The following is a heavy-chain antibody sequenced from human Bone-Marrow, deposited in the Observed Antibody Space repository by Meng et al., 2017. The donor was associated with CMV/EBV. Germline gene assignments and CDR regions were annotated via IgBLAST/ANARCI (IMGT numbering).Heavy chain of an antibody. D-gene: IGHD4-17*01. CDR2: ISAYNDNT. Sequence: ASVKVSCKASGYTFTSYGISWVRQAPGQGLEWMGWISAYNDNTNYAQKLQGRVTMTTDTSTSTAYMELRSLRADDTAVYYCAREEYEYGDYGMDFWGQGTRVTVSS. J-gene: IGHJ6*02. V-gene: IGHV1-18*01. CDR3: AREEYEYGDYGMDF. CDR1: GYTFTSYG.